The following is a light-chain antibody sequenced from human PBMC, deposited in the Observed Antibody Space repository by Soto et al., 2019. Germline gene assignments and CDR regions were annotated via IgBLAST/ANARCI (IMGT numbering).Light chain of an antibody. V-gene: IGLV2-23*02. Sequence: QSVVTQPASVSGSPGQSVTISCSGSDIGNYNLVSWYQHLPGRAPKLLIFEVTMRPSGISDRFSSSKSASTASLTISGLQAEDEGDYYCASYAGSRTYVFGSGTKLTVL. J-gene: IGLJ6*01. CDR2: EVT. CDR1: SDIGNYNL. CDR3: ASYAGSRTYV.